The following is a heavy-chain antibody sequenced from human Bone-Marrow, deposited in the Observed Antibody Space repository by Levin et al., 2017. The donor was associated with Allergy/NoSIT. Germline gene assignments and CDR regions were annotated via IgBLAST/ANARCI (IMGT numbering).Heavy chain of an antibody. J-gene: IGHJ5*02. CDR3: ARDRFRRATIGGRWCDP. CDR1: GFTFSNSW. Sequence: SCAASGFTFSNSWMSWVRQPPGKGLEWVANIKEDGSEKYYVDSVQGRFTISRDNAKNSLYVQMNSLRAEDTAVYYCARDRFRRATIGGRWCDPWGQGAQVSVST. V-gene: IGHV3-7*01. D-gene: IGHD5-24*01. CDR2: IKEDGSEK.